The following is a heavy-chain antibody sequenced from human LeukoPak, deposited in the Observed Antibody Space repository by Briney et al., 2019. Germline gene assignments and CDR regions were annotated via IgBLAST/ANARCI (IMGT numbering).Heavy chain of an antibody. Sequence: GGSLRLSCTASGFTFGDYAMSWVRQAPGKGLEWVGFIRSKAYGGTTEYAASVKGSFTVSRDDSKSITYLQMNSLKTEDTAVYYCTRGDYDILTGQTWGQGTLVTVSS. CDR1: GFTFGDYA. CDR2: IRSKAYGGTT. V-gene: IGHV3-49*04. J-gene: IGHJ4*02. CDR3: TRGDYDILTGQT. D-gene: IGHD3-9*01.